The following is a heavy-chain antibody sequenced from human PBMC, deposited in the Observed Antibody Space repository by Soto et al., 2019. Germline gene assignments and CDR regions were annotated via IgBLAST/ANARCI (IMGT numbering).Heavy chain of an antibody. CDR3: ARDGLSSSSWYSFDY. D-gene: IGHD6-13*01. CDR1: NYTYINFG. V-gene: IGHV1-18*01. Sequence: GASVKVTCKACNYTYINFGISCVRPAPGQGLEWMGWITTFKGKTNYAQKFQGRITITAATSTTTAYMELRSLISDDTAVYYCARDGLSSSSWYSFDYWGQGTLVTVSS. J-gene: IGHJ4*02. CDR2: ITTFKGKT.